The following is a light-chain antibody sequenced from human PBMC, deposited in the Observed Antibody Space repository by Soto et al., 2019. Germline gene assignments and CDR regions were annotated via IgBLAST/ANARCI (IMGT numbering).Light chain of an antibody. J-gene: IGLJ3*02. CDR1: SSNIGNNY. Sequence: QSVLTQPPSVSAAPGQKVTISCSGSSSNIGNNYVSWYQQLPGTAPKLLIYENNKRPSGIPDPFSGSKSGTSATLGITGLQTGDEADYYCGTWDSSLSAEVFGGGTKLTVL. CDR2: ENN. CDR3: GTWDSSLSAEV. V-gene: IGLV1-51*02.